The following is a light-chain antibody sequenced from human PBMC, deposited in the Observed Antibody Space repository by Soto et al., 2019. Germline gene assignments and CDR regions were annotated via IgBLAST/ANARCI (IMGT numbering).Light chain of an antibody. Sequence: EIVLTQSPDTLSLSPGERATLSCRASQSVSGYLGWYQQKPGQAPRLLIYDASNRAYGVPARFRGSGSGTNFTLTIASLEPDDFAVYYCQQYGSSLLTFGGGTKVEIK. J-gene: IGKJ4*01. CDR1: QSVSGY. V-gene: IGKV3-11*01. CDR3: QQYGSSLLT. CDR2: DAS.